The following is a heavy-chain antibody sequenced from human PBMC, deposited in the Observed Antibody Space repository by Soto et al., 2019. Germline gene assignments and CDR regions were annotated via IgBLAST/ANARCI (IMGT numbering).Heavy chain of an antibody. CDR3: ARDRYENMSTDYYYGMDV. Sequence: ASVKVSCKASGYTFTGYYMHWVRQAPGQGLEWMGWINPNSGGTNYAQKFQGWVTMTGDTSISTAYMELSRLRSDDTAVYYCARDRYENMSTDYYYGMDVWGQGTTVTVSS. V-gene: IGHV1-2*04. D-gene: IGHD3-10*02. CDR2: INPNSGGT. J-gene: IGHJ6*02. CDR1: GYTFTGYY.